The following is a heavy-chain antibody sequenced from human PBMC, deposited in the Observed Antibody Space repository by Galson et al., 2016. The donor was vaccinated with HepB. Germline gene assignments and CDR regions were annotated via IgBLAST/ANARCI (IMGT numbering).Heavy chain of an antibody. CDR2: ISTGNENT. Sequence: SVKVSCKASGYIFTNYAMHWVRQAPGQRLELMGWISTGNENTKYSRNFQGRVAFTRDTSASTAYMELTSLRSENTAVYYCAALDLGDYWGQGTLVTVSS. J-gene: IGHJ4*02. CDR1: GYIFTNYA. CDR3: AALDLGDY. V-gene: IGHV1-3*04. D-gene: IGHD3-9*01.